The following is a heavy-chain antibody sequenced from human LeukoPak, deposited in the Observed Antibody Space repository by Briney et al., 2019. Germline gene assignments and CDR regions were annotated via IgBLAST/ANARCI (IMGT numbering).Heavy chain of an antibody. CDR3: ARWYDSSGYYTVMRPYYYGMDV. J-gene: IGHJ6*02. CDR1: GFTFDDYA. D-gene: IGHD3-22*01. CDR2: ISSSSTYI. V-gene: IGHV3-21*01. Sequence: GGSLRLSCAASGFTFDDYAMHWVRQAPGRGLEWVSSISSSSTYIYYVDSVKGRFTISRDNAKNSLYLQMNSLRAEDTAVYYCARWYDSSGYYTVMRPYYYGMDVWGQGTTVTVSS.